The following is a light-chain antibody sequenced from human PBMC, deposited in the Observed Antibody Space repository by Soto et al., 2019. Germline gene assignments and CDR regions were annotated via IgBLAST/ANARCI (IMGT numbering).Light chain of an antibody. V-gene: IGKV3-20*01. CDR2: GAS. CDR1: QSVSSNN. J-gene: IGKJ3*01. CDR3: QQYGRSSFT. Sequence: EIVLTQSPGTLSLSPGERATLSCRASQSVSSNNLAWYQQRPGQAPRVVIYGASTRATGIPEMFSGSGSGTGFTLTISRLEPEDFAVYYCQQYGRSSFTFGPGTKVDIK.